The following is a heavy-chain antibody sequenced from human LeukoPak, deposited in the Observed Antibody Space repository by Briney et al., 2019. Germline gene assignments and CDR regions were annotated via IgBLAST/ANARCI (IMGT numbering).Heavy chain of an antibody. Sequence: SETLSLTCAVYGGSFSGYYWSWIRQPPGKGLEWIGEINHSGSTNYNPSLKSRVTISVDTSKNQFSLKLSSVTAADTAVYYCARHYYDFWSGYLDWFDPWGQGTLVTVSS. D-gene: IGHD3-3*01. V-gene: IGHV4-34*01. CDR2: INHSGST. CDR3: ARHYYDFWSGYLDWFDP. CDR1: GGSFSGYY. J-gene: IGHJ5*02.